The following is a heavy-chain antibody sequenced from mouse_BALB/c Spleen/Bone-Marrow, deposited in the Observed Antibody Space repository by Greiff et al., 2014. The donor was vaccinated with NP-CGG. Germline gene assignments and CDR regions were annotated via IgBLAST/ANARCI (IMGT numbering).Heavy chain of an antibody. CDR1: GFNIKDYY. D-gene: IGHD2-4*01. CDR3: NARGDYDFDYFDY. V-gene: IGHV14-4*02. Sequence: VQLQQPGAELVRSGASVKLSYTASGFNIKDYYMHWVKQRPEQGLEWIGWIDPENGDTEYAPKFQGKATMTADTSSNTAYLQLSSLTSEDTAVYYCNARGDYDFDYFDYWGQGTTLTVSS. J-gene: IGHJ2*01. CDR2: IDPENGDT.